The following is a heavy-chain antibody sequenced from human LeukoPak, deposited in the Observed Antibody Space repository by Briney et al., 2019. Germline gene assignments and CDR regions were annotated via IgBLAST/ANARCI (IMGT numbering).Heavy chain of an antibody. D-gene: IGHD2-2*01. J-gene: IGHJ3*02. V-gene: IGHV4-30-2*01. CDR2: IYHSAST. Sequence: QTLSLTXXXXXGSISXGDSSWNWCRQRPGKGLEWIVYIYHSASTYYNPSLKTPVAISVDTSKNQFSLKLTSVTAADTAVYYCARLEYCSSTSCHGAFDIWGQGTMVTVSS. CDR1: XGSISXGDSS. CDR3: ARLEYCSSTSCHGAFDI.